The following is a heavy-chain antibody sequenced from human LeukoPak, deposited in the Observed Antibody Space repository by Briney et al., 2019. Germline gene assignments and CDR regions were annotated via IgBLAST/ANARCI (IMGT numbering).Heavy chain of an antibody. D-gene: IGHD3-22*01. CDR2: INHSGST. CDR3: ARSHRTYYYDSSQAGKAFDI. CDR1: GGSISSYY. J-gene: IGHJ3*02. Sequence: SETLSLTCTVSGGSISSYYWSWIRQPPGKGLEWIGEINHSGSTNYNPSLKSRVTISVDTSKNQFSLKLSSVTAADTAVYYCARSHRTYYYDSSQAGKAFDIWGQGTMVTVSS. V-gene: IGHV4-34*01.